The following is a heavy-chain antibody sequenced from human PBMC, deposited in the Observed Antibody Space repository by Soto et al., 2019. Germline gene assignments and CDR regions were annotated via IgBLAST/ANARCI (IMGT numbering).Heavy chain of an antibody. CDR1: VYSISSGSY. V-gene: IGHV4-38-2*02. J-gene: IGHJ4*01. CDR3: ARVHVMVVAGSTFDY. D-gene: IGHD6-19*01. CDR2: IYHGGTT. Sequence: LSLTCTVSVYSISSGSYCAWIRQPPGKGPEWIASIYHGGTTFYNPSLKSRITISVDTSNNQFSLKLTSVTAADTAVYYCARVHVMVVAGSTFDYWGHGTLVPVSS.